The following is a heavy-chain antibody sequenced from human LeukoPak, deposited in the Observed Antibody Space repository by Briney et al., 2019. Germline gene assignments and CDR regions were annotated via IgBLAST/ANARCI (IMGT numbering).Heavy chain of an antibody. D-gene: IGHD6-13*01. V-gene: IGHV3-9*03. CDR2: ISWNSGSI. Sequence: GGSLRLSCAASGFTFDDYAMHWVRQAPGKGLEWVSGISWNSGSIGYADSVKGRFTISRDNAKNSLYLQMNSLRAEDMALYYCAKDRYSSLYNYFDYWGQGTLVTVSS. J-gene: IGHJ4*02. CDR1: GFTFDDYA. CDR3: AKDRYSSLYNYFDY.